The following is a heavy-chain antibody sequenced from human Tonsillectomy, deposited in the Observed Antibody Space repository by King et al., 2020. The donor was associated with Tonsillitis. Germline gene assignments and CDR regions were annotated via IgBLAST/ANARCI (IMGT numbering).Heavy chain of an antibody. CDR2: IYINDIT. Sequence: VQLVESGGGLIQPGGSLRLSCAASGFTVSSNYMSWVRQAPGKGLEWGSFIYINDITYYADSVKGRVTISRDNSKNTLYLQMNSLRAEDTAVYYCATRSIPYYYYAMDVWGQGTTVTVSS. V-gene: IGHV3-53*01. CDR1: GFTVSSNY. J-gene: IGHJ6*02. CDR3: ATRSIPYYYYAMDV.